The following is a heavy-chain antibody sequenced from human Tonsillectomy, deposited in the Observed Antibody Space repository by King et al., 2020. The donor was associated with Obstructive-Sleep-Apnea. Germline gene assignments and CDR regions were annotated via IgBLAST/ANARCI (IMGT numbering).Heavy chain of an antibody. Sequence: VQLVESGGGLVKPGGSLRLSCAASGFTFSSYSMNWVRQAPGKGLEWVSSISSTSTYIYYADSVKGRFTISRDNAKNSLYLQMNSLRAEDTALYYCASHDYERNWGQGTLVTVSS. CDR2: ISSTSTYI. V-gene: IGHV3-21*01. CDR1: GFTFSSYS. D-gene: IGHD4-17*01. J-gene: IGHJ4*02. CDR3: ASHDYERN.